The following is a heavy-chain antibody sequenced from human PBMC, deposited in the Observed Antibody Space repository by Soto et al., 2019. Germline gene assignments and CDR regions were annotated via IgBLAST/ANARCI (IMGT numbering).Heavy chain of an antibody. Sequence: PSETLSLTCAVYGGSFANYYWNWIRQPPGKGLEWIGEINYSGSTDYNPSLESRVTISVDTSKNQFSLNLSSVTAADTAVYYCAGTSYSSGILVDYWGQGTLVTVSS. V-gene: IGHV4-34*01. CDR2: INYSGST. CDR1: GGSFANYY. J-gene: IGHJ4*02. CDR3: AGTSYSSGILVDY. D-gene: IGHD6-19*01.